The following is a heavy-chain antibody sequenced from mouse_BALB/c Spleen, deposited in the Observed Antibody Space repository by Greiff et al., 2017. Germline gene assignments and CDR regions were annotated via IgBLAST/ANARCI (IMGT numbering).Heavy chain of an antibody. CDR3: ARMRDWYFDV. J-gene: IGHJ1*01. V-gene: IGHV2-2*02. Sequence: VHLVESGPGLVQPSQSLSITCTVSGFSLTSYGVHWVRQSPGKGLEWLGVIWSGGSTDYNAAFISRLSISKDNSKSQVFFKMNSLQANDTAIYYCARMRDWYFDVWGAGTTVTVSS. CDR2: IWSGGST. CDR1: GFSLTSYG.